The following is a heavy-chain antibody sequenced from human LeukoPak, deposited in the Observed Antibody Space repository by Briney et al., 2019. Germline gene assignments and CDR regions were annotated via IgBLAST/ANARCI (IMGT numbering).Heavy chain of an antibody. CDR3: ARRRKLQGPIAVAAGDAFDI. CDR2: TYFSGRT. V-gene: IGHV4-59*08. D-gene: IGHD6-19*01. J-gene: IGHJ3*02. Sequence: PSETLSLTCTVSGGSISDYYWNWIRQPPGERLEWIGYTYFSGRTNYNPSFQSRVTISVATSKTQFSLKLTSVTAADTAVYYCARRRKLQGPIAVAAGDAFDIWGHGTMVTVSS. CDR1: GGSISDYY.